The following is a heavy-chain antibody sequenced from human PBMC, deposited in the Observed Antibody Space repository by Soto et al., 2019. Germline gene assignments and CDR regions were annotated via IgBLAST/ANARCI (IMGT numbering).Heavy chain of an antibody. Sequence: PGGSLRLSCAASGFTFSSYGMHWVRQAPGKGLEWVAVIWYDGSNKYYADSVKGRFTISRDNSKNTLYLQMNSLRAEDTAVYYCARGYYDALYYYGMDVWGQGTTVTVSS. CDR1: GFTFSSYG. CDR3: ARGYYDALYYYGMDV. J-gene: IGHJ6*02. D-gene: IGHD3-22*01. CDR2: IWYDGSNK. V-gene: IGHV3-33*01.